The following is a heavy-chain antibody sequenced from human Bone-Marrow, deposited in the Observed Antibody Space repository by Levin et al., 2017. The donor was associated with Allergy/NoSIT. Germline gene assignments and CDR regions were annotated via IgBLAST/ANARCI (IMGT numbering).Heavy chain of an antibody. V-gene: IGHV3-74*03. CDR3: ARSNGGFDS. CDR2: VRNDGSGT. D-gene: IGHD7-27*01. J-gene: IGHJ4*02. Sequence: GESLKISCAAFGFTFSGSWMYWVRQVPGKGLEWVALVRNDGSGTTYADSVKGRFTISRDNAKNTLYLQMNSLRGEDTAIYYCARSNGGFDSWGQGTLVTVSS. CDR1: GFTFSGSW.